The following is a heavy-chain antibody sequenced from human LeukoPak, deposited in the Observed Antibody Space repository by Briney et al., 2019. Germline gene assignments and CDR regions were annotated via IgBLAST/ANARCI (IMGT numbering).Heavy chain of an antibody. CDR3: ARDLPDFSLRISSGGFDI. CDR2: INPSGGST. D-gene: IGHD4-23*01. CDR1: GFTFSTSA. Sequence: GTSVKVSCKTSGFTFSTSAVHWVRQAPGQGLEWMGIINPSGGSTSYAQKFQGRVTMTRDTSTSTVYMELSSLRSEDTAVYYCARDLPDFSLRISSGGFDIWGQGTMVTVSS. V-gene: IGHV1-46*01. J-gene: IGHJ3*02.